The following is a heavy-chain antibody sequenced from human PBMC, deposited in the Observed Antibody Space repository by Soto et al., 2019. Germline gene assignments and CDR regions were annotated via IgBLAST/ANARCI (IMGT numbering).Heavy chain of an antibody. CDR2: ISYDGSNK. J-gene: IGHJ3*02. V-gene: IGHV3-30*18. CDR1: GFTFSSYG. CDR3: ANGPAWDNWNPHDAFDI. D-gene: IGHD1-20*01. Sequence: GGSLRLSCAASGFTFSSYGMHWVRQAPGKGLEWVAVISYDGSNKYYADSVKGRFTISRDNSKNTLYLQMNSLRAEDTAVYYCANGPAWDNWNPHDAFDIWGQGTMVTVSS.